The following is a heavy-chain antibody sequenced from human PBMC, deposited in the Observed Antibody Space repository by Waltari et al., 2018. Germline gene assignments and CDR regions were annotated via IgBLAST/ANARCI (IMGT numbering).Heavy chain of an antibody. D-gene: IGHD3-16*01. CDR3: VRLLGGSSWPYAFDV. Sequence: EVQLVASGGGLVKPGGSLRLPCAAAGFTFNTFTMNWVRQAPGKGLEWVSYITSGSTYIYYEDSVKGRFTTSRDNAENSLYLQMNSLRAEDTAVYFCVRLLGGSSWPYAFDVWGQGALVTVSS. CDR2: ITSGSTYI. CDR1: GFTFNTFT. J-gene: IGHJ3*01. V-gene: IGHV3-21*01.